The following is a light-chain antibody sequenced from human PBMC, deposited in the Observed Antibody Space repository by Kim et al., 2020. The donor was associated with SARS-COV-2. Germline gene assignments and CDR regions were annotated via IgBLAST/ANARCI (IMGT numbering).Light chain of an antibody. Sequence: EVVLTQSPDSLSVSLEERATLSCRASQSVNNNLAWFQQKPGQAPRLLIYGASTRATGIPARFSGSGSGTEFTLTIISLQSEDFAVYYCQHYNNWPRGYTFGQGTKLEI. CDR2: GAS. J-gene: IGKJ2*01. CDR1: QSVNNN. V-gene: IGKV3-15*01. CDR3: QHYNNWPRGYT.